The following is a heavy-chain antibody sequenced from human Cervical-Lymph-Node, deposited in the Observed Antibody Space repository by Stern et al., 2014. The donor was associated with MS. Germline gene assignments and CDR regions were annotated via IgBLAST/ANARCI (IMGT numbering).Heavy chain of an antibody. D-gene: IGHD5-12*01. CDR3: ARGGYSGYEALYDY. V-gene: IGHV4-31*03. Sequence: QVQLQESGPGLVKPSQTLSLTCTVSGGSISSGGYYWSWIRQHPGKGLEXIGYIYYSGSTYYNPSLKSRVTISVDTSKNQFSLKLSSVTAADTAVYYCARGGYSGYEALYDYWGQGTLVTVSS. CDR2: IYYSGST. CDR1: GGSISSGGYY. J-gene: IGHJ4*02.